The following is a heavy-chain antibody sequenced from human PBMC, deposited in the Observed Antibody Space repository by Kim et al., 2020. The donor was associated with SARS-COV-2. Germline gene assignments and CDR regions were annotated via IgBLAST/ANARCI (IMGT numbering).Heavy chain of an antibody. V-gene: IGHV4-4*02. CDR3: PRELYRSYDWLLNLYNY. CDR2: IYHSGNT. D-gene: IGHD3-9*01. J-gene: IGHJ6*01. CDR1: GGSISSSVW. Sequence: SESLSLTCAVSGGSISSSVWWSWVRQAPGKGQEWPGEIYHSGNTNYNPSLKSRVTISVDKSKMQLSLQLNSVTAADTAVYYCPRELYRSYDWLLNLYNY.